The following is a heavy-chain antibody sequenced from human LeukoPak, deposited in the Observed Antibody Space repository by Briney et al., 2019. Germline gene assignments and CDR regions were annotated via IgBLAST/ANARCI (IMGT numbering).Heavy chain of an antibody. CDR1: GYTFTGYY. V-gene: IGHV1-2*02. CDR3: AKMLSRFPYYGSGTYDGRGREGGTKDH. J-gene: IGHJ4*02. CDR2: INPNSGGT. Sequence: GASVKVSCKASGYTFTGYYMHWVRQAPGQGLEWMGWINPNSGGTNYAQKFQGRVTMTRDTSISTAYMELSRLRSDDTAMYYCAKMLSRFPYYGSGTYDGRGREGGTKDHWGQGTLVTVSS. D-gene: IGHD3-10*01.